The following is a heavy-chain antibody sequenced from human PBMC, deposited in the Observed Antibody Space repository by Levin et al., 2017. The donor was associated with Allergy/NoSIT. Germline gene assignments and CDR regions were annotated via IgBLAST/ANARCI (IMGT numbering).Heavy chain of an antibody. V-gene: IGHV3-21*01. D-gene: IGHD4-17*01. Sequence: SCAASGFTFSSYSMNWVRQAPGKGLEWVSSISSSSSYIYYADSVKGRFTISRDNAKNSLYLQMNSLRAEDTAVYYCAREIRTADWYFDLWGRGTLVTVSS. CDR2: ISSSSSYI. CDR1: GFTFSSYS. J-gene: IGHJ2*01. CDR3: AREIRTADWYFDL.